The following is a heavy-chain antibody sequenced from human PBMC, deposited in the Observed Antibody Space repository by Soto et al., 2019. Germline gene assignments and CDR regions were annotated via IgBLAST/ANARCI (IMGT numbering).Heavy chain of an antibody. V-gene: IGHV4-61*01. CDR3: ARDRIAARPQYYYYGMDV. CDR1: GGSVSRGSYY. CDR2: IYYSGST. J-gene: IGHJ6*02. D-gene: IGHD6-6*01. Sequence: PSETLSLTCTVSGGSVSRGSYYWSWIRQPPGKGLEWIGYIYYSGSTNYNPSLKSRVTISVDTSKNQFSLKLSSVTAADTAVYYCARDRIAARPQYYYYGMDVWGQGTTVTVSS.